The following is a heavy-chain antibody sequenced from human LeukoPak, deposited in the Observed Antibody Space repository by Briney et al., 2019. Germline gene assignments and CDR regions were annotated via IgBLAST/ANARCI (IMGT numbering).Heavy chain of an antibody. CDR2: MNPNSGNT. CDR1: GYTFTSYD. J-gene: IGHJ5*02. Sequence: RASVKVSCKASGYTFTSYDINWVRQATGQGREWMGWMNPNSGNTGYAQKFQGRVTMTRNTSISTAYMELSSLRSEDTAVYYCARGPYSSSWYNWFDPWGQGTLVTVSS. CDR3: ARGPYSSSWYNWFDP. V-gene: IGHV1-8*01. D-gene: IGHD6-13*01.